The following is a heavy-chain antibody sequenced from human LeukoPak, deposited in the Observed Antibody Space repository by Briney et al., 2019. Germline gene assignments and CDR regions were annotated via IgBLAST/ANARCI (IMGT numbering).Heavy chain of an antibody. CDR2: ISSSGSTI. D-gene: IGHD2-2*01. Sequence: GGSLRLSCAASGFTFSSYSMNWVRQAPGKGLEWVSYISSSGSTIYYADSVKGRFTISRDNAKNSLYLQMNSLRAEDTAVYYCAGYCSSTSCGYYYGMDVWGQGTTVTVSS. CDR3: AGYCSSTSCGYYYGMDV. CDR1: GFTFSSYS. V-gene: IGHV3-48*04. J-gene: IGHJ6*02.